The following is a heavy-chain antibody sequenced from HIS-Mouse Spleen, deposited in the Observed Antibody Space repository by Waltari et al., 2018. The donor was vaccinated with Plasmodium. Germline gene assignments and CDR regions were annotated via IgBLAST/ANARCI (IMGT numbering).Heavy chain of an antibody. J-gene: IGHJ4*02. Sequence: EVQLVESGGGLVKPGGSLRLSCAASGFTFRSSSMNWVRQAPGKGLEWVSSISSSSSYIYYADSVKGRFTISRDNAKNSLYLQMNSLRAEDTAVYYCARESSSSWYFDYWGQGTPVTVSS. V-gene: IGHV3-21*01. CDR1: GFTFRSSS. CDR3: ARESSSSWYFDY. D-gene: IGHD6-13*01. CDR2: ISSSSSYI.